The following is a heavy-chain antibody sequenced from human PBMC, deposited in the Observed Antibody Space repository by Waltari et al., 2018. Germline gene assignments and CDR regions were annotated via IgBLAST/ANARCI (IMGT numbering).Heavy chain of an antibody. J-gene: IGHJ4*02. D-gene: IGHD3-16*01. CDR3: SRVKSWGAGDY. V-gene: IGHV3-49*03. CDR2: IRNKYYEEAT. Sequence: EAHLMESGGTLVQPGRSLRLSCPTNGCYFCDYAMSWFCPAPGKGLEWVGFIRNKYYEEATEYAASVKDRFVILRDDSKGIAYLEMNNLKIEDTGIYYCSRVKSWGAGDYWGQGTLVTVSS. CDR1: GCYFCDYA.